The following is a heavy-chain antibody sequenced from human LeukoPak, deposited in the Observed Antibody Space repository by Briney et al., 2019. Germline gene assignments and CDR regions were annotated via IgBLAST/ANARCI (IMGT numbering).Heavy chain of an antibody. J-gene: IGHJ4*02. CDR3: XXXXXXXWHIDY. V-gene: IGHV5-51*01. Sequence: GESLKISCKGSGYSFTSYWIGWVRPMPGKGLEWMGIIYPGDSDTRYSPSFQGQVTISADKSISTAYLQWSSLKASDTAMYYFXXXXXXXWHIDYWGQGTLVTVSS. CDR2: IYPGDSDT. CDR1: GYSFTSYW.